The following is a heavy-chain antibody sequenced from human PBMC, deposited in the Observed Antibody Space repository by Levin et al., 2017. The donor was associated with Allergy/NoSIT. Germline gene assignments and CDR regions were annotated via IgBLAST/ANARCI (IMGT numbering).Heavy chain of an antibody. V-gene: IGHV3-23*01. J-gene: IGHJ4*02. Sequence: GGSLRLSCAASGFTFSSYAMSWVRQAPGKGLEWVSAISDSGGRTYYTDSVKGRFTISRDNSKNTLYLQMNSLRAEDTAVYYCAKEKSGSYSAYWGQGTLVTVSS. D-gene: IGHD1-26*01. CDR3: AKEKSGSYSAY. CDR1: GFTFSSYA. CDR2: ISDSGGRT.